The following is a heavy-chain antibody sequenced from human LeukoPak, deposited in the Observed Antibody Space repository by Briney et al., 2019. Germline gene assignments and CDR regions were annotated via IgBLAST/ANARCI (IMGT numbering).Heavy chain of an antibody. J-gene: IGHJ6*03. CDR3: AREGSSGYYLYYYYVDV. CDR1: GGSISSGDYY. D-gene: IGHD3-22*01. CDR2: IYYSGST. V-gene: IGHV4-30-4*08. Sequence: PSQTLSLTCTVSGGSISSGDYYWSWIRQPPGKGLEWIGYIYYSGSTYYNPSLKSRVTISVDTSKNQFSLKLSSVTAADTAVYYCAREGSSGYYLYYYYVDVWGKGTTVTVSS.